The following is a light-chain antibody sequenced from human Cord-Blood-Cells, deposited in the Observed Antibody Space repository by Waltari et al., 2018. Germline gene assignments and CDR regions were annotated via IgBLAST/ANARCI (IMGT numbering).Light chain of an antibody. Sequence: DIQMTQSPSSLSASVGDIVPITCRASQSIISYLNWYQQKPGTAPKLLIYAASSLQSGVPSRFSGSGSGTDFTLTISSLQPEDFATYYCQQSYSTPLTFGGGTKVEIK. V-gene: IGKV1-39*01. CDR1: QSIISY. J-gene: IGKJ4*01. CDR3: QQSYSTPLT. CDR2: AAS.